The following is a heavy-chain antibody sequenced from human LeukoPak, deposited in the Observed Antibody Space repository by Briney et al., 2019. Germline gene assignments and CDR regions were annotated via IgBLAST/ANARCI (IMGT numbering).Heavy chain of an antibody. J-gene: IGHJ4*02. CDR1: GFTFSTSW. CDR3: TTGKTDDYYFDY. Sequence: GGSLRLSCAASGFTFSTSWMSWVRQVPGKGLEWVANIKKDGSETYYVDSVKGRFTISRDNAKNSLYLQMNSLKTEDTAMYYCTTGKTDDYYFDYWGQGTLVTVSS. V-gene: IGHV3-7*03. D-gene: IGHD1-1*01. CDR2: IKKDGSET.